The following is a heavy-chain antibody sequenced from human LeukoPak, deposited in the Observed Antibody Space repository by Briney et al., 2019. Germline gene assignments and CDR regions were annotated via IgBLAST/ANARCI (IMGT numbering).Heavy chain of an antibody. Sequence: PGGSLRLSCAASGFTVSSNYMSWVRQALGKGLEWVSVIYSGGSTYYADSVKGRFTISRDNSKNTLYLQMNSLRAEDTAVYYCARGRSSGYSYYFDYWGQGTLVTVSS. CDR1: GFTVSSNY. CDR2: IYSGGST. CDR3: ARGRSSGYSYYFDY. D-gene: IGHD3-22*01. J-gene: IGHJ4*02. V-gene: IGHV3-66*02.